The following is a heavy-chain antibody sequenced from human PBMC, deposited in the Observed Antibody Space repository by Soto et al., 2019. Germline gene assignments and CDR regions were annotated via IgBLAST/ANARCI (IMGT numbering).Heavy chain of an antibody. CDR1: GGSISSYY. J-gene: IGHJ5*02. CDR2: IYYSGST. Sequence: SETLSLTCTVSGGSISSYYWSWIRQPPGKELERIGYIYYSGSTNYNPSLKSRVTISVDTSKYQFSLKLSSVTAADTAVYYCARHALVTTVNKTWFDPWGQGTLVTVSS. D-gene: IGHD4-4*01. CDR3: ARHALVTTVNKTWFDP. V-gene: IGHV4-59*08.